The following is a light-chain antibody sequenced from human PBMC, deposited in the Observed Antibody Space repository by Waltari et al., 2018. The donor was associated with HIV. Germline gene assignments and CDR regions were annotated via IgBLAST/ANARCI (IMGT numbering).Light chain of an antibody. J-gene: IGLJ3*02. V-gene: IGLV2-14*01. CDR1: DIDIGIYDY. Sequence: QSALTQPASVSGSPGQSITISCIGSDIDIGIYDYISWYHHPPGRAPRLVVFNANSRPSGSPFRFAGSKSGNTASLTISGLQADDEGVYYCSSYVTGGSLLFGGGTQVTVL. CDR2: NAN. CDR3: SSYVTGGSLL.